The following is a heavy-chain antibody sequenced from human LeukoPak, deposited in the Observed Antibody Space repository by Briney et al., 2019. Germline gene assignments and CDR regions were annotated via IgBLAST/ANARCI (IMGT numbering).Heavy chain of an antibody. CDR1: GGSISSSSYY. D-gene: IGHD3-10*01. CDR3: ARGGSGHASYYYYMDV. V-gene: IGHV4-39*07. Sequence: PSETLSLTCTVSGGSISSSSYYWGWIRQPPGKGLEWIGSIYYSGSTYYNPSLKSRVTISVDTSKNQFSLKLSSVTAADTAVYYCARGGSGHASYYYYMDVWGKGTTVTVSS. J-gene: IGHJ6*03. CDR2: IYYSGST.